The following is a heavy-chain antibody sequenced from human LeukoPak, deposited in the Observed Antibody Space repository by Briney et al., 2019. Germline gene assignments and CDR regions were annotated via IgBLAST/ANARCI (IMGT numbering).Heavy chain of an antibody. J-gene: IGHJ1*01. CDR2: IYHSGST. Sequence: TSETLSLTCAVSGGSISSGGYSWSWIRQPPGKGLEWIGYIYHSGSTYYNPSLKSRVTISVDTSKNQFSLKLSSVTAADTAVYFCASPRGDDSGGYYTWYFHHWGQGILVTVSS. V-gene: IGHV4-30-2*01. D-gene: IGHD3-22*01. CDR3: ASPRGDDSGGYYTWYFHH. CDR1: GGSISSGGYS.